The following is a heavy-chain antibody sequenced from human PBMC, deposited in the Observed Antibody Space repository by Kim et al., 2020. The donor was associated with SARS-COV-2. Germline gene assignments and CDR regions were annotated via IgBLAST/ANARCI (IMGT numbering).Heavy chain of an antibody. Sequence: KYYADSVKGRFTISRDNSKNALYLHMNSLRVEDTALYYCAAALSKLWVFDSWGQGTVVTVSS. CDR3: AAALSKLWVFDS. J-gene: IGHJ4*02. D-gene: IGHD3-16*01. V-gene: IGHV3-33*01. CDR2: K.